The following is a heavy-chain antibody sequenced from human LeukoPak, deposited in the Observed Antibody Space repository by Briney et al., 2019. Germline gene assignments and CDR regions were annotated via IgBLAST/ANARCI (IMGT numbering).Heavy chain of an antibody. Sequence: SEILSLTCAVYGVSFSGYHWSWIRQPPGKGLEWIGEINHSGSTNYNPSLKSRVTISVDTSKNQFSLKLSSVTAADTAVYYCARGQQWLVSWGQGTLVTVSS. J-gene: IGHJ5*02. CDR2: INHSGST. V-gene: IGHV4-34*01. D-gene: IGHD6-19*01. CDR3: ARGQQWLVS. CDR1: GVSFSGYH.